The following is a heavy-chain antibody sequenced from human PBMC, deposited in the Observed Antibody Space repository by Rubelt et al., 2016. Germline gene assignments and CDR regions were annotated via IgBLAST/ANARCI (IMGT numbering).Heavy chain of an antibody. CDR2: IHYCGST. CDR3: ARCGYNYGPSVTHFDY. J-gene: IGHJ4*02. V-gene: IGHV4-39*07. CDR1: GGSINRRIYY. D-gene: IGHD5-18*01. Sequence: QLQLQESGPGLVKPSETLSLTCTVSGGSINRRIYYWGWIRQPPGKGLEWIGSIHYCGSTYFKPSLESRVTISVDTSKNQCSLKLSCVTAADTAVYYCARCGYNYGPSVTHFDYWGQGTLVTVSS.